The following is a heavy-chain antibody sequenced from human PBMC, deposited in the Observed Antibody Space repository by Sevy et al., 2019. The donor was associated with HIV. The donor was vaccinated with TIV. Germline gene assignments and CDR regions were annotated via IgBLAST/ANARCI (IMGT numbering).Heavy chain of an antibody. CDR1: GFRFEDYG. CDR3: AKDLLPYGSGSYPLDY. Sequence: GGSLRLSCAASGFRFEDYGMHWVRRAPGKGLEWASGIGGNSGSVGYAVSVKGRFTISRDNAKNLLYLQMNSLTSEDTALYYCAKDLLPYGSGSYPLDYWGQGTVVTVSS. J-gene: IGHJ4*02. CDR2: IGGNSGSV. V-gene: IGHV3-9*01. D-gene: IGHD3-10*01.